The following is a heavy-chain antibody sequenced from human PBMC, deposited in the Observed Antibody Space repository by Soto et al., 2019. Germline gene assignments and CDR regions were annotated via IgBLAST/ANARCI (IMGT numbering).Heavy chain of an antibody. CDR1: GFTFSGYA. Sequence: PGGSLRVSCAASGFTFSGYAMSWVRQAPGKGLEWVSAISGSGGSTYYADSVKGRFTISRDNSKNTLYLQMNSLRAEDTAVYYCASDHDFWSGYSDYWGQGTLVTVSS. J-gene: IGHJ4*02. V-gene: IGHV3-23*01. CDR3: ASDHDFWSGYSDY. D-gene: IGHD3-3*01. CDR2: ISGSGGST.